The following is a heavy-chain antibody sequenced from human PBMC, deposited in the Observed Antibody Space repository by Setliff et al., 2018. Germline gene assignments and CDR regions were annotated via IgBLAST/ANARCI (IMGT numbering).Heavy chain of an antibody. CDR1: GGSIGSSGSY. J-gene: IGHJ4*02. V-gene: IGHV4-39*07. D-gene: IGHD2-15*01. CDR2: IYYSGSP. Sequence: SETLSLTCTVSGGSIGSSGSYWGWIRQLPGKGLEWIGIIYYSGSPYYNSSLKSRVTISVDTSKNQFSLILSSVTAADTAVYYCASERESASRQTYFDSWGQGTLVTVSS. CDR3: ASERESASRQTYFDS.